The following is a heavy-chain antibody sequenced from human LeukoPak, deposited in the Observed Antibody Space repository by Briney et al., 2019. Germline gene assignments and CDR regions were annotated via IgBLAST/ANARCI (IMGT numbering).Heavy chain of an antibody. V-gene: IGHV4-59*01. CDR3: SRDLAWFAFDC. CDR1: GSSITSYY. J-gene: IGHJ4*02. Sequence: SETLSLTCTVSGSSITSYYWSCIRQPPGKGLEWIGYSYYSGSRNYNPSLKSRVTISVDNSKNQFSLKLNTVTAADTAVYYCSRDLAWFAFDCWGQGTLVTVSS. D-gene: IGHD3-10*01. CDR2: SYYSGSR.